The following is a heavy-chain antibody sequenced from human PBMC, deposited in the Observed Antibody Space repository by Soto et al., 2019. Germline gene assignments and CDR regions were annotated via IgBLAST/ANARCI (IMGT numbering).Heavy chain of an antibody. D-gene: IGHD3-10*01. V-gene: IGHV1-3*05. CDR2: VNAGNGNT. J-gene: IGHJ4*02. CDR3: ARGVPIFMDD. CDR1: GYTFTSYA. Sequence: QVQLVQSGAEEKKPGASVKVSCNASGYTFTSYAMHWVRQAPGQRLEWMGWVNAGNGNTKYSQKSQGRVTLTRDTSASTAYMELSSLSSEDTAVYYCARGVPIFMDDWGQGTLVTVSS.